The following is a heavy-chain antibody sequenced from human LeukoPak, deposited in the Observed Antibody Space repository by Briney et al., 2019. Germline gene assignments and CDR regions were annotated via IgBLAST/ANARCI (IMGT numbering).Heavy chain of an antibody. CDR3: TRDLREHGVFDI. D-gene: IGHD1-26*01. Sequence: PGGSLRLSCAALGFTVNTNYMTWVRQAPGKGLEWVSEIYSDGTTYYTASVKGRFSISRDNSKNTVYLEMNSLRGEDTAIYYCTRDLREHGVFDIWGQGTMVTVSS. CDR1: GFTVNTNY. J-gene: IGHJ3*02. V-gene: IGHV3-53*01. CDR2: IYSDGTT.